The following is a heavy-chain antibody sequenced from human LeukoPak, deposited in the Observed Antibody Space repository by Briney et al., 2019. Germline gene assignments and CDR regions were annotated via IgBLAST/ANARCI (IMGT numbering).Heavy chain of an antibody. J-gene: IGHJ3*02. CDR3: AREGSSGSYRVDDAFDI. Sequence: ASVKVSCKASGYTFTGYYMHWVRQAPGQGLEWMGWINPNSGGTNYAQKFQGRVTMTRDTSISTAYMELSRLRSDDTAVYYCAREGSSGSYRVDDAFDIWGQGTLVTVSS. CDR1: GYTFTGYY. V-gene: IGHV1-2*02. D-gene: IGHD3-10*01. CDR2: INPNSGGT.